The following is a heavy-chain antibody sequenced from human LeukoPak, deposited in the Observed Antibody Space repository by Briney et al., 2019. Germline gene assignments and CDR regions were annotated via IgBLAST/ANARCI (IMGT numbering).Heavy chain of an antibody. Sequence: GGSLRLSCAASGFTSSSYSMNWVRQAPGKGLEWVSSITGSSTYIHYADSVKGRFTISRDNAKNSLYLQMNSLRAEDTAVYYCARDYCSSTSCLFDYWGQGTLVTVSS. CDR3: ARDYCSSTSCLFDY. CDR2: ITGSSTYI. V-gene: IGHV3-21*04. CDR1: GFTSSSYS. D-gene: IGHD2-2*01. J-gene: IGHJ4*02.